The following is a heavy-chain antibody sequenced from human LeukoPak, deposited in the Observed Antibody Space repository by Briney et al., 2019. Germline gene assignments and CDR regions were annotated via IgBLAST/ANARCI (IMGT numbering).Heavy chain of an antibody. CDR2: INHSGST. Sequence: SETLSLTCAVYGGSFSGYYWSWIRQPPGKGLEWIGEINHSGSTNYNPSLKSRVTISVDTSKNQFSLKLSSVTAADTAVYYCARGAQYYYGSGSYYSYWGQGTLVTVSS. V-gene: IGHV4-34*01. D-gene: IGHD3-10*01. J-gene: IGHJ4*02. CDR3: ARGAQYYYGSGSYYSY. CDR1: GGSFSGYY.